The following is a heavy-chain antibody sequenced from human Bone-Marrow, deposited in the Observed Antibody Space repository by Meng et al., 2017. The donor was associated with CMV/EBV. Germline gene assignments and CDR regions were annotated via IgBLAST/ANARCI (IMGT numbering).Heavy chain of an antibody. J-gene: IGHJ6*02. CDR2: IRYDASNR. D-gene: IGHD4-11*01. CDR1: GFTFSSYG. Sequence: GESLKISCVASGFTFSSYGMHWVRQAPGKGLEWVAFIRYDASNRYYGDSVKGRFTISRDNSKNTLYLQMNSLRAEDTAVYYCAKSLDSKQLDNYGMDVWGQGTTVNVAS. V-gene: IGHV3-30*02. CDR3: AKSLDSKQLDNYGMDV.